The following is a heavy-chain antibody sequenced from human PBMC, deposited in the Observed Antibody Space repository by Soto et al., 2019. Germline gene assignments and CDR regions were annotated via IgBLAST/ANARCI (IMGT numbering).Heavy chain of an antibody. Sequence: QLHLQESGPGLVKPSETLSLTCTVSVGSISGTSDYWVWIRQPPGKGLEWIGSIYYGGSTYYNSSRWSRLTISVDTSKNQFSLDLTSVTAADTAVYYCARRNHFPSGRPIWGQGTTVTVSS. CDR3: ARRNHFPSGRPI. CDR1: VGSISGTSDY. D-gene: IGHD3-10*01. CDR2: IYYGGST. V-gene: IGHV4-39*01. J-gene: IGHJ3*02.